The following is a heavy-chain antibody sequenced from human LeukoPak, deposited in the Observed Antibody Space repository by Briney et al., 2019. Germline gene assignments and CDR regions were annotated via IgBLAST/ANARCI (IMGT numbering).Heavy chain of an antibody. CDR3: ARDAYDSSGYYLVDY. CDR1: GGTFSRYA. J-gene: IGHJ4*02. Sequence: SLKVSCKAFGGTFSRYAFSWVRQAPGQGLEWMGRIVPIFGTANYAQKFQGRVTITTDESTSTAYMELSSLRSEDTAVYYCARDAYDSSGYYLVDYWGQGTLVTVSS. CDR2: IVPIFGTA. V-gene: IGHV1-69*05. D-gene: IGHD3-22*01.